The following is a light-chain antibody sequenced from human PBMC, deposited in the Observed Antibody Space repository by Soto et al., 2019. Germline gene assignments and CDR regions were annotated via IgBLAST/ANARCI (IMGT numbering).Light chain of an antibody. CDR3: SSYTIRSTLEVV. CDR2: DVS. J-gene: IGLJ2*01. CDR1: SSDVGGYNY. Sequence: QSALTQPASVSGSPGQSITISCTGTSSDVGGYNYVSWYQQHPGKAPKLMIYDVSNRPSGVSNRFSGSKSGNTAALTISGLQAEDEADYYCSSYTIRSTLEVVFGGGTKLTVL. V-gene: IGLV2-14*01.